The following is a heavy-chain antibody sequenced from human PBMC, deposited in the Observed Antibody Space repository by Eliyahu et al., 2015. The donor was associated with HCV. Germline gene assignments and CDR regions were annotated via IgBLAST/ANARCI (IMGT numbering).Heavy chain of an antibody. Sequence: QVQLQESGPGLVKPSETLSLTCTVSGGSITPYYWSWIRXPPGKGLEWIGYIHYSGSTNYTPSLKXRVTIXLDTSKNQXSLNLTSVTAADTAVYYCASGGGGIAVAGTGGWFDPWGQGTLVTVSS. CDR2: IHYSGST. V-gene: IGHV4-59*01. J-gene: IGHJ5*02. CDR3: ASGGGGIAVAGTGGWFDP. D-gene: IGHD6-19*01. CDR1: GGSITPYY.